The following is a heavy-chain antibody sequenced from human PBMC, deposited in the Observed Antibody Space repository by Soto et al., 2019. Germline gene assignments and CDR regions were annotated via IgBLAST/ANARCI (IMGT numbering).Heavy chain of an antibody. Sequence: GWALRLSCAASGFTFTNYWMHWVRQVPGKGLVWVSRIDGVGTGTSYSDSVRGRFTISRDNAENMLYLQMNSLRAEDTAVYYCTTVLEYWGQGTLVTVS. CDR1: GFTFTNYW. D-gene: IGHD1-1*01. V-gene: IGHV3-74*01. CDR2: IDGVGTGT. CDR3: TTVLEY. J-gene: IGHJ4*02.